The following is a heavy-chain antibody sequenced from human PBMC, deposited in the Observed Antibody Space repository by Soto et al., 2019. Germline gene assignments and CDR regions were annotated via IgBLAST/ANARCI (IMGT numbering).Heavy chain of an antibody. D-gene: IGHD3-10*01. Sequence: WGSLRLSCAASGFTFSSYGMHFFRHAPFKWREWVAVIWYDGSNKYYADSVKGRFTISRDNSKNTLYLQMNSLRAEDTAVYYCARDSLPSYYYGSGSYYEPDYWGQGTLVTVSS. J-gene: IGHJ4*02. CDR3: ARDSLPSYYYGSGSYYEPDY. CDR2: IWYDGSNK. CDR1: GFTFSSYG. V-gene: IGHV3-33*01.